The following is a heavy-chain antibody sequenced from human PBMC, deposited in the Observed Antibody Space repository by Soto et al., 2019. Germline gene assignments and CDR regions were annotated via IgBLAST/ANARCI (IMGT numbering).Heavy chain of an antibody. V-gene: IGHV3-23*01. D-gene: IGHD4-4*01. CDR1: GFTFSSYS. Sequence: GGSLRLSCAASGFTFSSYSMNWVRQAPGKGLEWVAYISGSGDRTYHADSAEGRFTISRDNSKNTLFLQMKSLRGEDTAVYYCARDVGWTTVSPGHWGQGTLVTVSS. CDR3: ARDVGWTTVSPGH. CDR2: ISGSGDRT. J-gene: IGHJ4*02.